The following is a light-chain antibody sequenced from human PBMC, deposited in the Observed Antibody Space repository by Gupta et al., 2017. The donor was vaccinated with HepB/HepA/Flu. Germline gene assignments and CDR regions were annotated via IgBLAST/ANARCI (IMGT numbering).Light chain of an antibody. CDR3: QQTYNTPLT. V-gene: IGKV1-39*01. CDR1: QSVSNY. Sequence: DIQMTQSPSSLSASVGDRITITCRASQSVSNYLNWYQQKPEKAPNLLIYAASSLQSGVPSRFSGSGSGTDFTLTISKLQPDDFATYYCQQTYNTPLTFGGGTKVEIK. CDR2: AAS. J-gene: IGKJ4*01.